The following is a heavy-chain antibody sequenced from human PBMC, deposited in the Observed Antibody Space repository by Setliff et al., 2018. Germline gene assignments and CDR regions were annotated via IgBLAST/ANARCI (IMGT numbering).Heavy chain of an antibody. Sequence: GESLKISCAASGFTFSSYAMSWVRQAPGKGLEWVSDISGSGGNTYYADSVKGRFTISRDNSKNTLYLQMNSLRAEDTAVYYCAKRDYYDSSGYLLPYMDVWGKGTTVTVSS. V-gene: IGHV3-23*01. CDR2: ISGSGGNT. J-gene: IGHJ6*03. CDR1: GFTFSSYA. D-gene: IGHD3-22*01. CDR3: AKRDYYDSSGYLLPYMDV.